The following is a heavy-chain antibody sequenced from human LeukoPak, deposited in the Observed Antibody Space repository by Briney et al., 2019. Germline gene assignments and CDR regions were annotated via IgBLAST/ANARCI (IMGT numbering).Heavy chain of an antibody. CDR1: GGSVSSGSFY. CDR3: VRGYEIAAR. V-gene: IGHV4-61*01. D-gene: IGHD6-13*01. J-gene: IGHJ4*02. Sequence: SETLSLTCTVSGGSVSSGSFYWNWIRQPPGQGLEWIGYIYYSGSTNYNPSLKSRVTISVDTSKNQFSLKVSSVTAADTAVYYCVRGYEIAARWGQGTLVTVSS. CDR2: IYYSGST.